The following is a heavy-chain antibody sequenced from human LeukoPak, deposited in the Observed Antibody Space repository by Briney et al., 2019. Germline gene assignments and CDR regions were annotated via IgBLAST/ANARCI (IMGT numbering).Heavy chain of an antibody. J-gene: IGHJ6*02. CDR3: ARGRQHYYYYGMDV. CDR2: INHNGST. CDR1: GGSFSGYY. Sequence: PSETLSLTCAVYGGSFSGYYWSWIRQPPGKGLEWIGEINHNGSTNYNPSLKSRVTISVDTSKNQFSLKLSSVTAADTAVYYCARGRQHYYYYGMDVWGQGTTVTVSS. V-gene: IGHV4-34*01.